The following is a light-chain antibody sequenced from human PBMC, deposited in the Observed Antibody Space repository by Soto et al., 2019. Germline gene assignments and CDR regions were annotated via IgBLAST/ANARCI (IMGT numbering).Light chain of an antibody. J-gene: IGKJ1*01. CDR1: QSVPSTY. Sequence: VLSQSPGRLSLSPGERATLSCRASQSVPSTYFAWYQQKSGQPPRLLISGTSNRATGIPDRFSGSGSGRDFTLTISRLEPEDFAVYFCQQFGSSPCTFGQGTKVEI. V-gene: IGKV3-20*01. CDR2: GTS. CDR3: QQFGSSPCT.